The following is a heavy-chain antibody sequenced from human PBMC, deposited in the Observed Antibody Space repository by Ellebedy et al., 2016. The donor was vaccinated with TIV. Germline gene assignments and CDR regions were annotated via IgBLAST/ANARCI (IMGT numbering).Heavy chain of an antibody. CDR2: IYTGGST. CDR1: GGSISSYY. CDR3: AKSGTTGSYYYYMDV. Sequence: SETLSLXXSVSGGSISSYYWAWIRQSAGKGLEWIGRIYTGGSTNYNPSLQSRVTISVDPSKNQFSVTLNSATAADTAVYYCAKSGTTGSYYYYMDVWGKGTTVTVSS. D-gene: IGHD1-1*01. J-gene: IGHJ6*03. V-gene: IGHV4-4*07.